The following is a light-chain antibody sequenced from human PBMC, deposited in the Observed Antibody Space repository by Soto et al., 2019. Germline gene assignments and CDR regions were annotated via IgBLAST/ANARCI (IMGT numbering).Light chain of an antibody. CDR3: QSYDSSLSGWV. CDR1: SSNIGAGYD. Sequence: QAVVTQPPSVSGAPGQRVTISCTGSSSNIGAGYDVHWYQQLPGTAPKLLIYGNSIRPSGVPDRFSGSKSGTSASLAITGLQADDEADYYCQSYDSSLSGWVFGGGTKLTVL. J-gene: IGLJ3*02. CDR2: GNS. V-gene: IGLV1-40*01.